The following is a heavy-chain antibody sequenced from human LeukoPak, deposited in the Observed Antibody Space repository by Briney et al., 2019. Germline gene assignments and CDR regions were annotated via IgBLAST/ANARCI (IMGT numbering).Heavy chain of an antibody. D-gene: IGHD2-8*01. J-gene: IGHJ4*02. CDR3: AREYCTNGVCYNYFDY. CDR2: INPNSGGT. CDR1: GYTFTGYY. V-gene: IGHV1-2*02. Sequence: GASVKVSCKASGYTFTGYYMHWVRQAPGQGLEWMGWINPNSGGTNYAQKFQGRVTMTRDTSISTAYMELSRLRSDDTAVYYCAREYCTNGVCYNYFDYWGQGTLVTVSS.